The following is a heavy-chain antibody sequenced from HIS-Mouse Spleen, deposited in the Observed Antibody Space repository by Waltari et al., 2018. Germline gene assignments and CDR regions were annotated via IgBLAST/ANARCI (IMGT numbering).Heavy chain of an antibody. CDR2: IGTAGET. J-gene: IGHJ4*02. V-gene: IGHV3-13*01. CDR1: GFTFSSYD. Sequence: EVQLVESGGGLVQPGGSLRLSCAASGFTFSSYDMPWVRQATGKGREGVSAIGTAGETYYPGSVKGRFTISRENAKNSLYLQMNSLRAGDTAVYYCARGYSNYVPYFDYWGQGTLVTVSS. D-gene: IGHD4-4*01. CDR3: ARGYSNYVPYFDY.